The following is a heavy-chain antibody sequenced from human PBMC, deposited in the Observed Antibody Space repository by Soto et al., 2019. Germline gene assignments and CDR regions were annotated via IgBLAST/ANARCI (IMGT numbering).Heavy chain of an antibody. D-gene: IGHD2-8*01. V-gene: IGHV1-8*01. J-gene: IGHJ5*02. CDR2: MNPNSGET. Sequence: QGQLVQSGAEVKKPGASVKVSYKTSGYTFTDYDINWVRQATGQGLEWIGWMNPNSGETGYAQKFQGRVTMTRSATLSTAYLELSSLRSEDTAVYYCARVSLSARPRWYNWFDPWGQGTLVAVSS. CDR1: GYTFTDYD. CDR3: ARVSLSARPRWYNWFDP.